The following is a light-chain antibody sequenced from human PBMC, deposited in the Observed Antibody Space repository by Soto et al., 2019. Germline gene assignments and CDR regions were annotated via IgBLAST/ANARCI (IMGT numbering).Light chain of an antibody. Sequence: QSVLTQPPSASGTPGQTITMSCSGGSSNIGRRAVNWYQQFPGAAPKLLIYGNDQRPSGVPGRFSGSKSGTSASLAISGLQSDDEADYYCASWDDNLNGYVFGAGTTLTVL. CDR2: GND. CDR3: ASWDDNLNGYV. CDR1: SSNIGRRA. V-gene: IGLV1-44*01. J-gene: IGLJ1*01.